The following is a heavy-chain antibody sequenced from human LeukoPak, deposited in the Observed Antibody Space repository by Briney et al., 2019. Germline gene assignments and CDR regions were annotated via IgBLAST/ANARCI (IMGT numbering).Heavy chain of an antibody. Sequence: PSETLSLTCTASGGSISSSSYYWGWIRQPPGKGLEWIGSIYYSGSTYYNPSLKSRVTISVDTSKNQFSLKLSSVTAADTAVYYCARILWFGEPLFDYWGQGTLVTVSS. CDR3: ARILWFGEPLFDY. J-gene: IGHJ4*02. V-gene: IGHV4-39*07. D-gene: IGHD3-10*01. CDR2: IYYSGST. CDR1: GGSISSSSYY.